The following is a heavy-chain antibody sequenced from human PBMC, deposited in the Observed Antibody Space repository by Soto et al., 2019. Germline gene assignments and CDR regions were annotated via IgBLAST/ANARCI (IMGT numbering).Heavy chain of an antibody. CDR2: IYYSGSTT. CDR3: ARLVACSGGSCRFDP. V-gene: IGHV4-39*01. D-gene: IGHD2-15*01. CDR1: GGSISSSSYY. J-gene: IGHJ5*02. Sequence: SETLSLTCTVSGGSISSSSYYWGWIRQPPGKGLEWIGNIYYSGSTTYYIASLKSRVTISIDTSKNQFSLRLNSVTAADTAVYYCARLVACSGGSCRFDPWGQGTLVTVSS.